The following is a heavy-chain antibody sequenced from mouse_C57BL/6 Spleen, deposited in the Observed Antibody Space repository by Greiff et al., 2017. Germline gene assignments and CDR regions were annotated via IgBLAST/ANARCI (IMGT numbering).Heavy chain of an antibody. CDR3: ARDYDYDAWFAD. D-gene: IGHD2-4*01. V-gene: IGHV1-72*01. J-gene: IGHJ3*01. CDR1: GYTFTSYW. Sequence: VQLQQPGAELVKPGASVKLSCKASGYTFTSYWMHWVKQRPGRGLEWIGRIDPINGGTKYNEKFKSKATLTVDKPSSTAYMQLSSLTSEDSAVYSSARDYDYDAWFADWGEGTLVTVSA. CDR2: IDPINGGT.